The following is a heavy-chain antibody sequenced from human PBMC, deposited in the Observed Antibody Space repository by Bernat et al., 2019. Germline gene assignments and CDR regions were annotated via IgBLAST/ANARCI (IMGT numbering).Heavy chain of an antibody. CDR1: GFTFSSYA. D-gene: IGHD6-19*01. CDR3: ARGAAVAGVFDFDY. V-gene: IGHV3-23*05. CDR2: IYSAGST. J-gene: IGHJ4*02. Sequence: EVQVLESGGGLVQPGGSLRLSCAASGFTFSSYAMNWVRQAPGKGLEWVSVIYSAGSTYYADSVHGRFSISRDISKNTVYLQMDRLRAEDTAVYFCARGAAVAGVFDFDYWGQGALVTVSS.